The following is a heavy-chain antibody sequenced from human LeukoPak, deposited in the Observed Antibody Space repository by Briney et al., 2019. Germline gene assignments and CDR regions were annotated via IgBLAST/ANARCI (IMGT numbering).Heavy chain of an antibody. D-gene: IGHD3-10*01. V-gene: IGHV3-30*02. CDR3: ASSSGIYGSGSYFNSLGDV. CDR1: GFTFSSYG. Sequence: GGSLRLSCAASGFTFSSYGMHWVRQAPGKGLEWVAFIRYDGSNKYYADSVKGRFTISRDNSKNTLYLQMNSLRAEDTAVYYCASSSGIYGSGSYFNSLGDVWGKGTTVSISS. J-gene: IGHJ6*04. CDR2: IRYDGSNK.